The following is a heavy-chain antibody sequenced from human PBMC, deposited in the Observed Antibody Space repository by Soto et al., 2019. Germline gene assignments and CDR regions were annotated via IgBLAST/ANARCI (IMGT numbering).Heavy chain of an antibody. CDR2: VSHIGSA. D-gene: IGHD2-15*01. V-gene: IGHV4-59*10. J-gene: IGHJ4*02. CDR3: ARYYWSLRYFDL. CDR1: ASISTQS. Sequence: ASISTQSWSWIRQPAGKGLEWIGHVSHIGSADYSPSLKSRVTMSVDTSKNQFSLNLSSVSAADTAVYYCARYYWSLRYFDLWGQGTLVTVSS.